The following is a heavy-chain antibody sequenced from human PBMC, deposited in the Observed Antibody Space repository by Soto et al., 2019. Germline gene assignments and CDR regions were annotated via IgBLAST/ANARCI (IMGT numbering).Heavy chain of an antibody. CDR1: GDSITDYS. CDR3: VRGDAEVWEVKY. CDR2: VSYRGSI. D-gene: IGHD1-26*01. V-gene: IGHV4-59*01. J-gene: IGHJ4*02. Sequence: TLSLTCTVSGDSITDYSSNWFRQPPGKGLEWIGHVSYRGSIHYNPSLRSRATISVDASKNQFSLKLRSVTAADTAVYYCVRGDAEVWEVKYWGQGILVTVSS.